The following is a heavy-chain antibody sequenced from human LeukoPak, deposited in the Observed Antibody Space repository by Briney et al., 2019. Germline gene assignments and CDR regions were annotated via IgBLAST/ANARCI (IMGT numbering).Heavy chain of an antibody. V-gene: IGHV4-4*07. CDR2: IHTSENT. D-gene: IGHD4-17*01. CDR3: AREGDYGDYSKSFYYMDV. CDR1: GGYIGSYY. Sequence: PSETLSLTCTVSGGYIGSYYWSWIPQSAGKGLEWIGRIHTSENTDYNPSLKSRVTMSVDMSTSQFSLRLTSVTAADTAVYYCAREGDYGDYSKSFYYMDVWGKGTTVTVSS. J-gene: IGHJ6*03.